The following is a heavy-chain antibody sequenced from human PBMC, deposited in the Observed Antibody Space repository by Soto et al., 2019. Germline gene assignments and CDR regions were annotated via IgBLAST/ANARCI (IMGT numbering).Heavy chain of an antibody. D-gene: IGHD3-10*01. CDR2: IYYSGST. Sequence: SETLSLTCTVSGGSISSYYWSWIRQPPGKGLEWIGYIYYSGSTTYNPSLKSRVTISVDTSKNQFSLKLSSVTAADTAVYYCARDSRYGENWFDPWGQGTLVTVSS. CDR3: ARDSRYGENWFDP. V-gene: IGHV4-59*01. CDR1: GGSISSYY. J-gene: IGHJ5*02.